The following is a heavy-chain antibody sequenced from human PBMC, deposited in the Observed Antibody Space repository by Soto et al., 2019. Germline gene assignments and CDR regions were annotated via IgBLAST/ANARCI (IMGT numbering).Heavy chain of an antibody. CDR3: ARHGMDYHDSSGYYYSPYYFDY. Sequence: SETLSLTCTVSGGSISSSSYYWGWIRQPPGKGLEWIGSIYYSGSTYYNPSLKSRVTISVDTSKNQFSLKLSSVTAADTAVYYCARHGMDYHDSSGYYYSPYYFDYWGQGTLVTVS. CDR2: IYYSGST. V-gene: IGHV4-39*01. D-gene: IGHD3-22*01. CDR1: GGSISSSSYY. J-gene: IGHJ4*02.